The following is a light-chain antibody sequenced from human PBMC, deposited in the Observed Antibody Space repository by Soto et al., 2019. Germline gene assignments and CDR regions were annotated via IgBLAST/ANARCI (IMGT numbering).Light chain of an antibody. CDR2: EVT. V-gene: IGLV2-14*01. J-gene: IGLJ2*01. CDR1: SSDIGAYNY. CDR3: SSYSSGSAPVL. Sequence: QSALTQPASVSGSPGQSITISCNGSSSDIGAYNYVSWYQQHPGQAPKLMIYEVTNRPSGVSIRFSGSKSGNAASLTISGLQAEDESDYFCSSYSSGSAPVLFGGWTKLTVL.